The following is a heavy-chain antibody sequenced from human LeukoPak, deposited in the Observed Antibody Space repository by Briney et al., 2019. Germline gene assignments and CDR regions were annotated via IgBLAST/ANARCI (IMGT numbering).Heavy chain of an antibody. V-gene: IGHV3-53*01. CDR1: GFTFSNND. CDR3: LRGRLFRCGFDS. CDR2: ISENGDT. D-gene: IGHD2-21*01. Sequence: GGSLRLSCAPSGFTFSNNDMSWVRQAPGKGPEWVSGISENGDTNYSDSVKGRFTISRGNSKKTLYLKMSSRVAAGPAVFYYLRGRLFRCGFDSWGQGTLVTVS. J-gene: IGHJ4*02.